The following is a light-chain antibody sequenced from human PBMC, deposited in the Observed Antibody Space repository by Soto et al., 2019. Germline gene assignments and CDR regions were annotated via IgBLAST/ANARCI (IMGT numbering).Light chain of an antibody. CDR3: QQYLHTHRT. CDR1: QSVLYSSNNKNY. Sequence: DAVVTQSPDSLAASLGERATINCKSSQSVLYSSNNKNYLAWYQQKPGQPPKLLIYWASTRESGVPDRFSGSGSGTDFTLTISSLQDEDVAVYHCQQYLHTHRTLDQGTKVDIK. J-gene: IGKJ1*01. V-gene: IGKV4-1*01. CDR2: WAS.